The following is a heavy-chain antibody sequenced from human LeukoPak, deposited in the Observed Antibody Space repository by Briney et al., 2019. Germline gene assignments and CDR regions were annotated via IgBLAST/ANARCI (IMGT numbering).Heavy chain of an antibody. CDR2: IYYDGST. D-gene: IGHD4-17*01. V-gene: IGHV4-59*01. CDR3: ARGDYAYFFDY. CDR1: GGSFSGYY. Sequence: SETLSLTCAVYGGSFSGYYWSWIRQPPGKGLEWIGYIYYDGSTNSNPSLKSRVTISVDTSRNQFSLKLSSVTAADTAVYYCARGDYAYFFDYWGQGTLVTVSS. J-gene: IGHJ4*02.